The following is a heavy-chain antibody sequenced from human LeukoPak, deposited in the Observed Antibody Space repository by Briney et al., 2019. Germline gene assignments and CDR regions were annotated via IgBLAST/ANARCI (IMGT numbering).Heavy chain of an antibody. CDR1: GYTFTGYY. D-gene: IGHD3-10*01. J-gene: IGHJ4*02. V-gene: IGHV1-2*02. CDR2: INPNSGGT. CDR3: ARRVVRGVLFDY. Sequence: ASVKVSCKASGYTFTGYYMHWVRQAPGQGLEWMGWINPNSGGTNYAQKFQGRVTMTRDTSISTAYMELSRLRSDDTAMYYCARRVVRGVLFDYWGQGTLVTVSS.